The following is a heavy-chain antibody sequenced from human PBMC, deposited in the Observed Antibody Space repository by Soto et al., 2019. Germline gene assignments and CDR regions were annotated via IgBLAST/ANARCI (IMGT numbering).Heavy chain of an antibody. CDR2: IYHSGST. CDR1: GGSISSSNW. V-gene: IGHV4-4*02. Sequence: QVQLQESGPGLVKPSGTLSLTCAVSGGSISSSNWWSWVRQPPGKGLEWIGEIYHSGSTNYNPSLQRRVTISVTKSKNQCSLKLSSVTAADTAVYYCARVSGSYYYGMDVWGQGTTVTVSS. J-gene: IGHJ6*02. D-gene: IGHD1-26*01. CDR3: ARVSGSYYYGMDV.